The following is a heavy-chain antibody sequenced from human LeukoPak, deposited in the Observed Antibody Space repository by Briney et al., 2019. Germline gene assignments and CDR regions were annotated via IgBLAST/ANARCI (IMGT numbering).Heavy chain of an antibody. CDR2: ISYDGSNK. CDR1: GFTFSSYG. J-gene: IGHJ4*02. D-gene: IGHD5-12*01. V-gene: IGHV3-30*03. Sequence: GGSLRLSCAASGFTFSSYGMHWVRQAPGKGLEWVAVISYDGSNKYYADSVKGRFTISRDNAKNSLYLQMTSLRAEDTAVYYCARDRGYSGYDWFDYWGQGTLVTVSS. CDR3: ARDRGYSGYDWFDY.